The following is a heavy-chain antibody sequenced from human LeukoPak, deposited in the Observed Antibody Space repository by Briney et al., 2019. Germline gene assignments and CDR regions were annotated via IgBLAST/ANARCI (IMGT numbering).Heavy chain of an antibody. CDR3: ARVAAAGTGGFDP. J-gene: IGHJ5*02. CDR1: GYSISSGYY. V-gene: IGHV4-38-2*02. D-gene: IGHD6-13*01. Sequence: PSETLSLTCTVSGYSISSGYYWGWIRQPPGKGLEWIGSIYHSGSTYYNPSLKSRVTISVDTSKNQFSLKLSSVTAADTAVYYCARVAAAGTGGFDPWGQGTLVTVSS. CDR2: IYHSGST.